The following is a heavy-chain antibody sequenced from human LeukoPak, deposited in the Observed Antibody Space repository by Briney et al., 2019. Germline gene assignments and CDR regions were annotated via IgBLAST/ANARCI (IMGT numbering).Heavy chain of an antibody. CDR3: ARDSTVTMGFGFDP. CDR1: GASISPYY. CDR2: LYPSGSS. V-gene: IGHV4-4*07. Sequence: SGTLSLTCSVSGASISPYYWNWIRQPAGKGLEWIGRLYPSGSSDYNPSLKSRVTISVDTSKNQFSLKLSSVTAADTAVYYCARDSTVTMGFGFDPWGQGTLVTVSS. J-gene: IGHJ5*02. D-gene: IGHD4-4*01.